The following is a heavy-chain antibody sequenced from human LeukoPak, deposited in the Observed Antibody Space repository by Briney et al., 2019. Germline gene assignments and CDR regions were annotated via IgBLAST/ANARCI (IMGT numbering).Heavy chain of an antibody. V-gene: IGHV1-46*01. Sequence: ASVTVSFKASGYTFTSYYMHWVRQAPGQGLEWMGIINPSGGSTSYAQKFQGRVTITRDTSTSTVYMELSSLRSEDTAVYYCARAWGDYLLGDDAFDIWGQGTMVTVSS. CDR1: GYTFTSYY. CDR3: ARAWGDYLLGDDAFDI. J-gene: IGHJ3*02. D-gene: IGHD4-17*01. CDR2: INPSGGST.